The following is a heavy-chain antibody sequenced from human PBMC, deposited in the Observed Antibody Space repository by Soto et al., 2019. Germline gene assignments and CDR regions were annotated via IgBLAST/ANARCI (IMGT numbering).Heavy chain of an antibody. J-gene: IGHJ4*02. V-gene: IGHV4-30-2*01. D-gene: IGHD2-15*01. Sequence: QLQLQESGSGLVKPSQTLSLTCAVSGGSISSGGYSWSWIRQPPGKGLEWIGYIYHSGSTYYNPSLQGRVTISVDSSMNQFSRKLSSVTAADTAVYYCARGQVVAAQHWGQGTLVTVSS. CDR1: GGSISSGGYS. CDR3: ARGQVVAAQH. CDR2: IYHSGST.